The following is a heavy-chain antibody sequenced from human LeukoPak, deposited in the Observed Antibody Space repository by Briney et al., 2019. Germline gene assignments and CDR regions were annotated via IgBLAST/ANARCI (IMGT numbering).Heavy chain of an antibody. CDR1: GFTFSSYA. V-gene: IGHV3-23*01. CDR2: ISGSGGST. D-gene: IGHD3-3*01. Sequence: GGSLRLSCAASGFTFSSYAMSWVRQAPGKGLEWVSAISGSGGSTYYADSVKGRFTISRDNSKNTLYLQMNSPRAEDTAVYYCAKTTVLRFLEAPFDYWGQGTLVTVSS. CDR3: AKTTVLRFLEAPFDY. J-gene: IGHJ4*02.